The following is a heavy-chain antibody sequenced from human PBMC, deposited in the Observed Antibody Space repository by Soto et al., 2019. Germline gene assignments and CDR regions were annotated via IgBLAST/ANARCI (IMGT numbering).Heavy chain of an antibody. V-gene: IGHV4-4*02. Sequence: ASETLSLTCAVSGGSISSSNWWSWVRQPPGKGLEWIGEIHHSGSTNYNPSLKSRVTISVDMSKDQFSLQLSSVPAADTAVYYCARAMSGTYFGSDYWGQGTLVTVSS. CDR1: GGSISSSNW. CDR3: ARAMSGTYFGSDY. D-gene: IGHD1-26*01. J-gene: IGHJ4*02. CDR2: IHHSGST.